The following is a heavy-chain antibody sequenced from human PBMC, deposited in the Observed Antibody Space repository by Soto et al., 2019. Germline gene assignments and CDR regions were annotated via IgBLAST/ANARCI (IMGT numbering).Heavy chain of an antibody. CDR3: ARATQLRYFDWLYYYYYGMDV. D-gene: IGHD3-9*01. Sequence: GASVKVSCKASGYTFTGYYMHWVRQAPGQGLEWMGWINPNSGGTNYAQKFQGRVTMTRDTSISTAYMELSRLRSDDTAVYYCARATQLRYFDWLYYYYYGMDVWGQGTTVTVSS. CDR2: INPNSGGT. V-gene: IGHV1-2*02. J-gene: IGHJ6*02. CDR1: GYTFTGYY.